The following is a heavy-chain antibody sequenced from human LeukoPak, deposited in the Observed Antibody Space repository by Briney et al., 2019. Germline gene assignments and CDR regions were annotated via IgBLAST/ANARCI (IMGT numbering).Heavy chain of an antibody. CDR1: GFTFSSYW. D-gene: IGHD6-19*01. Sequence: GGSLRLSCAASGFTFSSYWMHWVRQAPGKGLVWVSRINSDGSSTNYADSVKGRFTISRDNAKNSLYLQMNSLRVEDTAFYYCAKDNRRHYTSGPNPDSLHWGQGALVTVSS. CDR3: AKDNRRHYTSGPNPDSLH. J-gene: IGHJ4*02. V-gene: IGHV3-74*01. CDR2: INSDGSST.